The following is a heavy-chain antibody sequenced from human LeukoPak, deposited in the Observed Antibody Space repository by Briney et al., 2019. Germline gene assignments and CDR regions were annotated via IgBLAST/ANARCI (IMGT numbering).Heavy chain of an antibody. CDR1: GASISNTTYY. CDR2: IYYSGST. D-gene: IGHD4-17*01. CDR3: ARGHSPVTTKVSYFQH. Sequence: PSETLSLTCTVSGASISNTTYYWGWVRQPPGKGLEWIGTIYYSGSTNYNPSLKSRVTILVDTSKNQFSLKLSSVTAADTAVYYCARGHSPVTTKVSYFQHWGQGTLVTVSS. J-gene: IGHJ1*01. V-gene: IGHV4-39*07.